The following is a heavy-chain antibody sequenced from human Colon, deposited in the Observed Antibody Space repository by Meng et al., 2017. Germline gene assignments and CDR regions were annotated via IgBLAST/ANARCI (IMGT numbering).Heavy chain of an antibody. CDR3: ARDFHSTMTVFDS. Sequence: GSGPGLVKPSGTLSLTCAVSGGSITNDNWWSWVRQPPGKGLEWIGEIFHAGNTNYNPSLKSRVTMSLDKSKNQFSLTLTSVTAADTAVYYCARDFHSTMTVFDSWGQGTLVTVSS. CDR1: GGSITNDNW. CDR2: IFHAGNT. D-gene: IGHD3-22*01. J-gene: IGHJ4*02. V-gene: IGHV4-4*02.